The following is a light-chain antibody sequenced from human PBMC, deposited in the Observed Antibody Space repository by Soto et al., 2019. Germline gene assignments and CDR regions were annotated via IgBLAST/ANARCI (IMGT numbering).Light chain of an antibody. Sequence: EILLTQSPATLSFSPGNRDTLSCRASQSVSSYLAWYQQKPGQAPRLLIYDASNRATGIPARFSGSGSGTDFTLTISSLEPEDFAIYYCQQRSNWLTFGGGTKVEIK. J-gene: IGKJ4*01. CDR1: QSVSSY. CDR3: QQRSNWLT. V-gene: IGKV3-11*01. CDR2: DAS.